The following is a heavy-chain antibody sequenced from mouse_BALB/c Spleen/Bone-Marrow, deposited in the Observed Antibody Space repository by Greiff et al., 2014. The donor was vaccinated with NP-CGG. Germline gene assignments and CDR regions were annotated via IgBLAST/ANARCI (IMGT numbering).Heavy chain of an antibody. Sequence: LVESGAELARPGASVKLSCKASGYTFTDYYINWVKQRTGQGLEWIGEIYPGSGITYYNEKFKGKATLTADKSSSTAYMQLSSLTSGDSAVYFCARSDDGLPKDAIDDRGQGTSVTVSS. CDR2: IYPGSGIT. V-gene: IGHV1-77*01. CDR1: GYTFTDYY. D-gene: IGHD2-3*01. J-gene: IGHJ4*01. CDR3: ARSDDGLPKDAIDD.